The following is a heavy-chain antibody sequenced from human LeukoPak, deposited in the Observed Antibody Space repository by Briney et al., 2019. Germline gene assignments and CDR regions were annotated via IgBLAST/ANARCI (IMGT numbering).Heavy chain of an antibody. CDR2: INHSGST. CDR1: GGSFSGYY. CDR3: ARGGGLRYFDWLFRPFDY. Sequence: SETLSLTCAVYGGSFSGYYWSWIRQPPGKGLEWIGEINHSGSTNYNPSLKGRVTISVDTSKNQFSLKLSSVTAADTAAYYCARGGGLRYFDWLFRPFDYWGQGTLVTVSS. J-gene: IGHJ4*02. D-gene: IGHD3-9*01. V-gene: IGHV4-34*01.